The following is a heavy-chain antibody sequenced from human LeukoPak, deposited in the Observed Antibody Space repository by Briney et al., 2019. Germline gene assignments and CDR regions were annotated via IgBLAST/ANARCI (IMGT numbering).Heavy chain of an antibody. Sequence: PGGSLRLSCAASGFTFSSYGMHWVRQAPGKGLEWVAVIWYDGSNKYYADSVKGRFTISRDNSKNTLYLQMNSLRAEDTAVYYCARPTYSGSYYWFDYWGQGNPGHRLL. D-gene: IGHD1-26*01. V-gene: IGHV3-33*01. CDR1: GFTFSSYG. CDR2: IWYDGSNK. J-gene: IGHJ4*02. CDR3: ARPTYSGSYYWFDY.